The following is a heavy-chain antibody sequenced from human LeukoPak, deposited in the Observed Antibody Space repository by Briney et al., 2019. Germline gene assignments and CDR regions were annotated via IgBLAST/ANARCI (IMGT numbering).Heavy chain of an antibody. CDR3: ARDKSCSGGSCYDFDY. CDR1: GFTFSSYA. CDR2: ISYDGSNK. Sequence: GGSLRLSCAASGFTFSSYAMHWVRQAPGKGLEWVAVISYDGSNKYYADSVKGRFTISRDNSKNTLYQQMNSLRAEDTAVYYCARDKSCSGGSCYDFDYWGQGTLVTVSS. J-gene: IGHJ4*02. V-gene: IGHV3-30-3*01. D-gene: IGHD2-15*01.